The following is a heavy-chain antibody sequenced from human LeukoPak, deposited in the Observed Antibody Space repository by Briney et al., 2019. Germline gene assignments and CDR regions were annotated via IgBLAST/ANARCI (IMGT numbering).Heavy chain of an antibody. D-gene: IGHD1-26*01. V-gene: IGHV3-23*01. J-gene: IGHJ4*02. CDR2: ISGNSDRT. CDR3: SRNSGTDYGPLCY. Sequence: GGSLRLPCAASGFPFNTYAMTWVRQAPGQGLEWVSDISGNSDRTNYADSVKGRFTISRDNSKNTLYLQLNSLRAGDTAVYYCSRNSGTDYGPLCYWGQGILVTVSS. CDR1: GFPFNTYA.